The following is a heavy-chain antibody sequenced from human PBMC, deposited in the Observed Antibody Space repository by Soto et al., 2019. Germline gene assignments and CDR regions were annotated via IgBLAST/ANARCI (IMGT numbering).Heavy chain of an antibody. D-gene: IGHD3-10*01. CDR1: GGSISCGGYY. Sequence: PSETLSLTCTVSGGSISCGGYYWSWIRQHPGKGLEWIGYIYYSGSTYYNPSLKSRVTISVDTSKNQFSLKLSSVTAADTAVYYCARAPRGNYGYPSYFDYWGQGTLVNVSS. CDR3: ARAPRGNYGYPSYFDY. J-gene: IGHJ4*02. V-gene: IGHV4-31*03. CDR2: IYYSGST.